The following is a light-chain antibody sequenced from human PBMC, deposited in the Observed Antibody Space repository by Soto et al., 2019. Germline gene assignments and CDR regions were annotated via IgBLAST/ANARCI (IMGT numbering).Light chain of an antibody. CDR1: SSSIGVNY. CDR2: RNN. Sequence: QSVLTQPPSASGTPGQRVTISCSGSSSSIGVNYVYWYQQLPGSAPKLLIYRNNQRPSGVPDRFSGSKSGTSASLAISGLWSEDEADYFCTSWDDGLRGVLFGGGTKATVL. J-gene: IGLJ2*01. CDR3: TSWDDGLRGVL. V-gene: IGLV1-47*03.